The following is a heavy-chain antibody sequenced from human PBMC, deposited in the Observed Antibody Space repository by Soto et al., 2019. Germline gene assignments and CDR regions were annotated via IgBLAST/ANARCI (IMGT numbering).Heavy chain of an antibody. CDR3: ARGSYYYDSSGYTAWFDP. D-gene: IGHD3-22*01. V-gene: IGHV1-69*06. Sequence: QVQLVQSGAEVKKPGSSVKVSCKASGGTFSSYAIRWVRQAPGQGLEWMGGIIPIFGTANYAQKFQGRVTITADKSTSTAYMELSSLRSEDTAVYYCARGSYYYDSSGYTAWFDPWGQGTLVTVSS. CDR2: IIPIFGTA. CDR1: GGTFSSYA. J-gene: IGHJ5*02.